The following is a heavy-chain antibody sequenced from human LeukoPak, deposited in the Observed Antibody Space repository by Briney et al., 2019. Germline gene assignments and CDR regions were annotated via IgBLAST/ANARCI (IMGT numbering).Heavy chain of an antibody. Sequence: GASVKVSCKASGYTFTGYCMHWVRQAPGRGLEWMGRINPNSGGTNYAQKFQGRVTMTRDTSISTAYMELSRLRSDDTAVYYCARDFSPYYVWGSYRFDYWGQGTLVTVSS. CDR3: ARDFSPYYVWGSYRFDY. V-gene: IGHV1-2*06. CDR2: INPNSGGT. D-gene: IGHD3-16*02. J-gene: IGHJ4*02. CDR1: GYTFTGYC.